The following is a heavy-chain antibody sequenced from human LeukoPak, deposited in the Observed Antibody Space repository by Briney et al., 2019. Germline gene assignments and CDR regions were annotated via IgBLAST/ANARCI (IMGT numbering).Heavy chain of an antibody. CDR1: GFTFSSYG. D-gene: IGHD3-9*01. Sequence: PGGSLRLSCAASGFTFSSYGMHWVRQAPGKGLEWVAVISYDGSNKYYADSAKGRFTISRDNSKNTLYLQMNSLRAEDTAVYYCAKDRALDILTGVDYWGQGTLVTVSS. CDR2: ISYDGSNK. V-gene: IGHV3-30*18. J-gene: IGHJ4*02. CDR3: AKDRALDILTGVDY.